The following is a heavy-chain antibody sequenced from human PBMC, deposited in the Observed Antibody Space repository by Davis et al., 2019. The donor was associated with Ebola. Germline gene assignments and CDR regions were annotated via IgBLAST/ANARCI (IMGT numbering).Heavy chain of an antibody. CDR3: AKDSSSWYYFDDSGYPFDD. D-gene: IGHD3-22*01. CDR2: ISGYSGDT. J-gene: IGHJ4*02. CDR1: GYTFSDYG. V-gene: IGHV1-18*01. Sequence: ASVKVSCKASGYTFSDYGISWVRQAPGQGLEWLGWISGYSGDTKYEQKVQDRVTLTTDTSTNTAYMELRSLRSDDTAVYYCAKDSSSWYYFDDSGYPFDDWGQGTLVIVSS.